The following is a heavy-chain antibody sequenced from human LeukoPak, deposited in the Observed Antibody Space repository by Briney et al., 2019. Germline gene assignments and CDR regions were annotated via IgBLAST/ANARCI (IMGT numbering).Heavy chain of an antibody. V-gene: IGHV3-23*01. CDR2: ITGSGGSR. CDR1: GFTFSSHG. D-gene: IGHD1-1*01. J-gene: IGHJ6*03. Sequence: GGSLRLSCAASGFTFSSHGMNWVRQAPGKGLEWVSGITGSGGSRYYADSVKGRFTISRDNSKNTVYLQMNSLRPEDTAVYFCAKEYGYDYNYFYSMDVWGKGTTVTISS. CDR3: AKEYGYDYNYFYSMDV.